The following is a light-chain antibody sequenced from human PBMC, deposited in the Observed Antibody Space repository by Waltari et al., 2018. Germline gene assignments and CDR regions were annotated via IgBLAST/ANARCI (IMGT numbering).Light chain of an antibody. J-gene: IGKJ1*01. V-gene: IGKV3-20*01. CDR2: GAS. Sequence: ETVLTQSPGTLSLSPGERATLSCRASQSVTSSHLAWYQQKPGQAPRLVIYGASSRATGIPDRFSGSGSGTDFTLTITRLEPEDFAVYYCQQYGNSPRTFGQGTEVEIK. CDR1: QSVTSSH. CDR3: QQYGNSPRT.